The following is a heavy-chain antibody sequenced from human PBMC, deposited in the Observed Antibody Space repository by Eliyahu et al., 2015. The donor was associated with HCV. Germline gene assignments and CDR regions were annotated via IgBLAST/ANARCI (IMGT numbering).Heavy chain of an antibody. CDR2: MSYNGSP. CDR3: ARDNRLGYFDL. J-gene: IGHJ2*01. Sequence: QVQLHESGPGLVKPSETLSLTXXVXGGSISXYYXTXXRQPPGKGLEWIGYMSYNGSPXYNPSLKGRVTISVDTSKNQFSLNLISVTSGDTAMYYCARDNRLGYFDLWGRGALVTVSS. V-gene: IGHV4-59*01. CDR1: GGSISXYY.